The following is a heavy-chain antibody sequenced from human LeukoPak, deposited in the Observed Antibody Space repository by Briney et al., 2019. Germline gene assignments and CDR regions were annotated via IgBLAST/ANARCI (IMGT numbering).Heavy chain of an antibody. D-gene: IGHD5-18*01. V-gene: IGHV3-23*01. Sequence: GGSLRLSCAASGFTFSTFAMIWVRQPPGKGLEWVSSIFPSGGEIHYADSVKGRFTISRDNSKSTLSLQVNSLRAEDTAIYYCATYRQVQVPFECWGQGTLVTVSS. CDR1: GFTFSTFA. CDR3: ATYRQVQVPFEC. J-gene: IGHJ4*02. CDR2: IFPSGGEI.